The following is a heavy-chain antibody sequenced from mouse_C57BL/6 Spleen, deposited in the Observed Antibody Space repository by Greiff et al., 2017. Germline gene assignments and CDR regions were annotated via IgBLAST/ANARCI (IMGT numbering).Heavy chain of an antibody. Sequence: VQLQQSGPELVKPGASVKISCKASGYAFSSSWMNWVKQRPGKGLEWIGRIYPGDGDTNYNGKFKGKATLTAGKASSTAYMQLSSLASEDSAVYFCARSVDYWGQGTSGTVSS. CDR3: ARSVDY. V-gene: IGHV1-82*01. CDR2: IYPGDGDT. CDR1: GYAFSSSW. J-gene: IGHJ4*01.